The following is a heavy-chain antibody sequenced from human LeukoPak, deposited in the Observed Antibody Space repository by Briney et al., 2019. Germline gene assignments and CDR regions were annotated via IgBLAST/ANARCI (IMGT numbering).Heavy chain of an antibody. CDR1: GYTFTGYY. CDR2: INPNSGGT. Sequence: ASVKVSCKASGYTFTGYYMHWVRQAPGQGLEWMGWINPNSGGTNYAQKFQGRVTMTRDTSISTAYMELSRLRSDDTAVYYCARDSVNIATAGTDPWGQGTLVTVSS. D-gene: IGHD6-13*01. CDR3: ARDSVNIATAGTDP. V-gene: IGHV1-2*02. J-gene: IGHJ5*02.